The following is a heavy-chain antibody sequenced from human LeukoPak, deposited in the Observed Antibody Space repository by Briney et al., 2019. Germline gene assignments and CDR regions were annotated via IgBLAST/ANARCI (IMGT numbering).Heavy chain of an antibody. J-gene: IGHJ6*03. CDR3: AVLRGANGEFYYYYYMDV. CDR2: ISSSSSYI. V-gene: IGHV3-21*01. D-gene: IGHD1-26*01. CDR1: GFTFSSYS. Sequence: GGSLRLSCAASGFTFSSYSMNWVRQAPGKGLEWVSSISSSSSYIYYADPVKGRFTISRDNAKNSLYLQMNSLRAEDTAVYYCAVLRGANGEFYYYYYMDVWGKGTTVTVSS.